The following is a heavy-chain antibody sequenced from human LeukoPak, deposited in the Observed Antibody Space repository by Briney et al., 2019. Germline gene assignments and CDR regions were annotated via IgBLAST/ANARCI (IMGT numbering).Heavy chain of an antibody. CDR3: AKDLDYYDSSGYSNAFDI. V-gene: IGHV3-23*01. J-gene: IGHJ3*02. D-gene: IGHD3-22*01. Sequence: GGSLRLSCAASGFTFSSYAMSWVRQAPGKGLEWVSAISGSGARTYYADSVKGRFTISRDNAKNSLYLQMNSLRAEDTAVYYCAKDLDYYDSSGYSNAFDIWGQGTMVTVSS. CDR1: GFTFSSYA. CDR2: ISGSGART.